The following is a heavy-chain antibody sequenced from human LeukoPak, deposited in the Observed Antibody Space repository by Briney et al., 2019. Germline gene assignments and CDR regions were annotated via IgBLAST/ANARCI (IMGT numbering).Heavy chain of an antibody. CDR2: IYYSGST. Sequence: SETLSLTCTVSGGSISSYYWSWNRRPPGKGLEWIGYIYYSGSTNYNPSLKSRVTISVDTSKNQFSLKLGSVTAADTAVYYCARALRVEMATVQFDCWGQGTLVTVSS. J-gene: IGHJ4*02. CDR1: GGSISSYY. V-gene: IGHV4-59*01. D-gene: IGHD5-24*01. CDR3: ARALRVEMATVQFDC.